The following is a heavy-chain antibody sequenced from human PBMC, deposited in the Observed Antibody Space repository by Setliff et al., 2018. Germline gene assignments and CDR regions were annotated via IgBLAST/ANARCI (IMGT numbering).Heavy chain of an antibody. CDR3: AKEPAVSLTEAVRRSYYDYALDV. V-gene: IGHV1-18*01. Sequence: ASVKVSCKASGFTFTYFGISWVRLAPGQGLEWMGWISGHNGKTMYAQKFQDRVVMTTDTDTGTAYMELRSLRFDDSAIYYCAKEPAVSLTEAVRRSYYDYALDVWDQGTTVTVSS. J-gene: IGHJ6*02. D-gene: IGHD3-10*01. CDR2: ISGHNGKT. CDR1: GFTFTYFG.